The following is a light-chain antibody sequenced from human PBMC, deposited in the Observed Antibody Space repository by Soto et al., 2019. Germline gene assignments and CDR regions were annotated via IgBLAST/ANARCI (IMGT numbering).Light chain of an antibody. V-gene: IGKV4-1*01. J-gene: IGKJ2*01. CDR2: WAS. CDR1: QSVLYSSNNKNY. Sequence: DIVMTQSPDSLAVSLGERATINCKSSQSVLYSSNNKNYLAWYQQKPGQPPKLLIYWASTRESGVPDRFSGSGSGKDFTLTISSRQAEDVAVYYCQQYYSTPPYTFGQGTKLEIK. CDR3: QQYYSTPPYT.